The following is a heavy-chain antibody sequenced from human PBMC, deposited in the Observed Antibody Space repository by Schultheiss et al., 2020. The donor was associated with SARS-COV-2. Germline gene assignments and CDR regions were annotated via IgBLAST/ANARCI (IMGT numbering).Heavy chain of an antibody. V-gene: IGHV1-18*04. Sequence: ASVKVSCKASGYTFTSYYMHWVRQAPGQGLEWMGWISAYNGNTNYAQKLQGRVTMTTDTSTSTAYMELSSLRSEDTAVYYCARAPAGGAMAPGYFDYWGQGTLVTVSS. D-gene: IGHD3-16*01. J-gene: IGHJ4*02. CDR3: ARAPAGGAMAPGYFDY. CDR2: ISAYNGNT. CDR1: GYTFTSYY.